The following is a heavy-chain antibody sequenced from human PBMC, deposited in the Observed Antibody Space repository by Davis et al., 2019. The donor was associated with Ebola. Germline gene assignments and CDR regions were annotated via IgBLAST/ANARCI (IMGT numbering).Heavy chain of an antibody. V-gene: IGHV1-2*04. CDR2: INPNSGGT. CDR1: GYTFTSYG. Sequence: ASVKVSCKASGYTFTSYGISWVRQAPGQGLEWMGWINPNSGGTNYAQKFQGWVTMTRDTSISTAYMELSRLRSDDTAVYYCARAPTWSQINYYCFDYWGQGTLVTVSS. D-gene: IGHD3-10*01. J-gene: IGHJ4*02. CDR3: ARAPTWSQINYYCFDY.